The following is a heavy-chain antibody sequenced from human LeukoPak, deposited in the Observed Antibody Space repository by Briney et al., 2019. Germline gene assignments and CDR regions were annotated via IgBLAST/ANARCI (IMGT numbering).Heavy chain of an antibody. Sequence: SETLSLTCTVSGGSLSSYYWSWIRQPPGKGLEWIGYIYYSGSTNYNPSLKSRVTISVDTSKNQFSLKLSSVTAADTAVYYCVRYYDSSGGAFDIWGQGTMVTVSS. D-gene: IGHD3-22*01. J-gene: IGHJ3*02. V-gene: IGHV4-59*08. CDR2: IYYSGST. CDR3: VRYYDSSGGAFDI. CDR1: GGSLSSYY.